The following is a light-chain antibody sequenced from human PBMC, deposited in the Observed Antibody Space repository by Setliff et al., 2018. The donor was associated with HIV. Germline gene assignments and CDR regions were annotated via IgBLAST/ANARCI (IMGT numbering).Light chain of an antibody. CDR2: DNN. V-gene: IGLV1-51*01. CDR1: SSNIGNNY. J-gene: IGLJ1*01. CDR3: GTWDSSLSAEV. Sequence: QSVLTQPPSVSAAPGQKVTISCSGSSSNIGNNYVSWYQQLPGTAPKLLIYDNNRRPSGIPDRFSGSKSGTSATLGITGLQTGDEADYYCGTWDSSLSAEVFGTGTKV.